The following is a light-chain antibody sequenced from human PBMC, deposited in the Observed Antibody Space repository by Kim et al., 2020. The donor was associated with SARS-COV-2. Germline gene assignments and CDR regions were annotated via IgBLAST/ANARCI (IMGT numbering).Light chain of an antibody. CDR3: SSYTSSFTWV. Sequence: GQSITISCTGTSSDIGGYNYVSWYQQYPGKAPKLIIYDVNKWPSGLSNRFSGSKSGNTASLIISGLQAEDEADYYCSSYTSSFTWVFGGGTQLTVL. CDR1: SSDIGGYNY. V-gene: IGLV2-14*03. CDR2: DVN. J-gene: IGLJ3*02.